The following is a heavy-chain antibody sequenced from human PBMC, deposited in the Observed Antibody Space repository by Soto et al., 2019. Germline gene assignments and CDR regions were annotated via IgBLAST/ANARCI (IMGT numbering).Heavy chain of an antibody. Sequence: ASVKVSCKASGYTFTSYGISWVRQAPGQGLEWMGWISAYNGNTNYAQKLQGRVTMTTDTSTRTAYMELRSLRSDDTAVYYCARDLFWVVVTARFAFDIWGQGTMVTVSS. CDR3: ARDLFWVVVTARFAFDI. D-gene: IGHD2-21*02. CDR1: GYTFTSYG. CDR2: ISAYNGNT. J-gene: IGHJ3*02. V-gene: IGHV1-18*04.